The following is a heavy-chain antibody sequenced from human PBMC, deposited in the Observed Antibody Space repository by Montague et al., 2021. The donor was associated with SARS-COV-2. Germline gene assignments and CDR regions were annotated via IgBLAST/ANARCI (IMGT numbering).Heavy chain of an antibody. CDR1: GGSFSGYY. J-gene: IGHJ4*02. Sequence: SETLSLTCAVYGGSFSGYYWTWIRQSPRKGLEWIGEINHSGSTNYNPSLKSRVTISVDTSNSQFSLKLTSVTAADTAVYYCARQLRYYDWRADYWGQGTLVSVSS. D-gene: IGHD3-9*01. CDR2: INHSGST. CDR3: ARQLRYYDWRADY. V-gene: IGHV4-34*01.